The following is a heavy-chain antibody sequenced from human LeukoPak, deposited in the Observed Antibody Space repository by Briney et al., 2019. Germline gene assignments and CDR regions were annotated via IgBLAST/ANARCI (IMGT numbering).Heavy chain of an antibody. CDR2: IIPILGIA. Sequence: SVKVSCKASGYIFTGYYIHWVRQAPGQGLEWMGRIIPILGIANYAQKFQGRVTITADKSTSTAYMELSSLRSEDTAVYYCARGDYYGSGSYSEESGIYWGQGTLVTVSS. CDR3: ARGDYYGSGSYSEESGIY. V-gene: IGHV1-69*04. D-gene: IGHD3-10*01. CDR1: GYIFTGYY. J-gene: IGHJ4*02.